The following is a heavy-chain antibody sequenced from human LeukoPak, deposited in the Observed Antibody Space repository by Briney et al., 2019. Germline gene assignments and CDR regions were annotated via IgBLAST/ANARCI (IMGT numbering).Heavy chain of an antibody. CDR2: INRDGSDI. Sequence: GGSLRLSCAASEFTFSSFWMHWVRQAPGKGLVWVSRINRDGSDIRYADSVKGRFTISRDNAKNTLYLQMNSLSGEDTAVYACYSGARSSCCYDAIDMRGQGTMVTVSS. D-gene: IGHD1-26*01. CDR1: EFTFSSFW. J-gene: IGHJ3*02. CDR3: YSGARSSCCYDAIDM. V-gene: IGHV3-74*01.